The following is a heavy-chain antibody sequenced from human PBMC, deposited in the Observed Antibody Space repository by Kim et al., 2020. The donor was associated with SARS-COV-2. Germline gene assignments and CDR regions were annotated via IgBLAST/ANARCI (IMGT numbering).Heavy chain of an antibody. D-gene: IGHD3-9*01. CDR3: ARGGRSLVNSYMDV. Sequence: GGSLRLSCAASGFTFSSYEMNWVRQAPGKGLEWVSYISSSGSTIYYADSVKGRFTISRDNAKNSLYLQMNSLRAEDTAVYYCARGGRSLVNSYMDVWGKGTTVTVSS. CDR2: ISSSGSTI. J-gene: IGHJ6*03. V-gene: IGHV3-48*03. CDR1: GFTFSSYE.